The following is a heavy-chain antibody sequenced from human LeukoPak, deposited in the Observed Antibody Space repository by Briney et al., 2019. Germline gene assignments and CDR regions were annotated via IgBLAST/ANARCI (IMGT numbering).Heavy chain of an antibody. CDR3: ASPGSSSGWWRLEY. CDR1: GGSMSNYY. Sequence: PSETLSLTCTVSGGSMSNYYWSWIRQPPGKGMEYIGSIDYRGSTKYNPSLKSRVTISVDTSKNQFSLKLSSVTAADTAVYYCASPGSSSGWWRLEYWGQGTLVTVSS. D-gene: IGHD6-19*01. CDR2: IDYRGST. V-gene: IGHV4-59*08. J-gene: IGHJ4*02.